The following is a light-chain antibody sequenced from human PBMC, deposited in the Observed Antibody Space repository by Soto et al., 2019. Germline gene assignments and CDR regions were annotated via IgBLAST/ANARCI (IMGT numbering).Light chain of an antibody. J-gene: IGLJ1*01. Sequence: QSALTQPASVSGSPGQSITISCTGTSSDVGGYNYVSWYQQHPGKVPKLMIYDVTNRASGVSDRFSASKSGNTASLTISGLQAEDEADYYCSSYTISITPYVFGTGTQLTVL. CDR2: DVT. CDR3: SSYTISITPYV. V-gene: IGLV2-14*01. CDR1: SSDVGGYNY.